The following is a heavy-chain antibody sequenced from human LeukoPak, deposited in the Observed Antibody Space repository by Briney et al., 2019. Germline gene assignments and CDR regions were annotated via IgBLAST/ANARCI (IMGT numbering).Heavy chain of an antibody. J-gene: IGHJ3*02. CDR2: IYSTGST. D-gene: IGHD3-3*01. V-gene: IGHV4-4*07. CDR3: ARGNYDAHGAFDI. CDR1: GGSISSYY. Sequence: SETLSLTCTVSGGSISSYYWSWIRQPAGEGLEWIGRIYSTGSTDYNPSLESRLTMSLGASRNQFSLKLSSVTAADTAVYYCARGNYDAHGAFDIWGQGTMVTVSS.